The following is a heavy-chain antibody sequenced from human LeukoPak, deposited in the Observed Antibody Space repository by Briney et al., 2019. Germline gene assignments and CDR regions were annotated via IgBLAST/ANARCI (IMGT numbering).Heavy chain of an antibody. CDR2: IYHSGST. J-gene: IGHJ5*02. Sequence: PSETLSLTCTVSGYSISSGYYWGWIRQPPGKGLEWIGSIYHSGSTYYNPSLKSRVTISVDTSKNQFSLKLSSVTAADTAVYYCARGNVDYSNYVGWFDPWGQGTLVTVSS. V-gene: IGHV4-38-2*02. D-gene: IGHD4-11*01. CDR3: ARGNVDYSNYVGWFDP. CDR1: GYSISSGYY.